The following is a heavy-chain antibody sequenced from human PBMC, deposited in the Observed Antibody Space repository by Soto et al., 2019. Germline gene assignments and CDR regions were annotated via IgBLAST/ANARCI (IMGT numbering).Heavy chain of an antibody. D-gene: IGHD3-3*01. CDR3: ARVGVETYYDFWSGYYRVPLDY. J-gene: IGHJ4*02. CDR1: GYTFTTYG. V-gene: IGHV1-18*01. CDR2: ISAYNGNT. Sequence: ASVTVSCQASGYTFTTYGISWVRQAPGQGLEWMGWISAYNGNTNYAQKLQGRVTMTTDTSTSTAYMELRSLRSDDTAVYYCARVGVETYYDFWSGYYRVPLDYWGQGTLVTVS.